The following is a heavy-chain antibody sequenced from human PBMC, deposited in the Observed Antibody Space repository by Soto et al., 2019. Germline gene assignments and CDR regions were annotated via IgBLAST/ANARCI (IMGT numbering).Heavy chain of an antibody. CDR1: GFTFTGHY. J-gene: IGHJ5*02. CDR2: INPNSGGT. D-gene: IGHD2-2*01. Sequence: QVQLEQSGAEVKKPGASVKVSCKASGFTFTGHYIHWVRQAPGQGLEWMGWINPNSGGTNYAQKFQGRVSMTTDTSTTTAYMELRSLRSDDTAVYYCARVVPGAEAWFGPWGQGTLVTVSS. CDR3: ARVVPGAEAWFGP. V-gene: IGHV1-2*02.